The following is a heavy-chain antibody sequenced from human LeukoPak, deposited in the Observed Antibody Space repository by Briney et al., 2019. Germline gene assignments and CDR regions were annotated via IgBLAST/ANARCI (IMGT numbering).Heavy chain of an antibody. CDR2: IIPIFGTA. J-gene: IGHJ6*02. CDR3: ARPFYGSGSYCMDV. V-gene: IGHV1-69*13. CDR1: GGTFSSFA. Sequence: ASVKVSCKASGGTFSSFAISWVRQAPGQGLEWMGGIIPIFGTANYAQKFQGRVTITADESTSTAYMELSSLRSEDTAVYYCARPFYGSGSYCMDVWGQGTTVTVSS. D-gene: IGHD3-10*01.